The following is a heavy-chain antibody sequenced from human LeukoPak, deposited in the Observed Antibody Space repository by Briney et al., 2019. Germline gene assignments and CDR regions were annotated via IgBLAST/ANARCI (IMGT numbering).Heavy chain of an antibody. Sequence: SVKVPCKASGGTFSSYAISWVRQAPGQGLEWMGRIIPIFGTANYAQKFQGRVTITTDESTSTAYMELSSLRSEDTAVYYCARDIHDWAFDIWGQGTMVTVSS. J-gene: IGHJ3*02. CDR1: GGTFSSYA. CDR2: IIPIFGTA. V-gene: IGHV1-69*05. CDR3: ARDIHDWAFDI. D-gene: IGHD3-9*01.